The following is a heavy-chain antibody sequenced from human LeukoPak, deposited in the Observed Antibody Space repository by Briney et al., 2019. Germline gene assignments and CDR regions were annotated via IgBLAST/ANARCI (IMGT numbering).Heavy chain of an antibody. Sequence: SQTLSLTCAISGDSVSNNSVAWNWIRHSPSRGLEWLGRTYYRSKWYNDYAVSVKSRITINPETAKNQFSLQLNSVTPEDTAVHYCARDMDYYGSGSYYNSRWFDPWGQGTLVTVSS. CDR1: GDSVSNNSVA. D-gene: IGHD3-10*01. J-gene: IGHJ5*02. CDR2: TYYRSKWYN. CDR3: ARDMDYYGSGSYYNSRWFDP. V-gene: IGHV6-1*01.